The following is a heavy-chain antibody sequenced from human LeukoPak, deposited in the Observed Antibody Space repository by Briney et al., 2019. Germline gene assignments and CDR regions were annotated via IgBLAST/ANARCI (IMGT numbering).Heavy chain of an antibody. CDR1: GFTFSSYG. V-gene: IGHV3-30*02. Sequence: PGGSLRLTCAASGFTFSSYGMHWVRQAPGKGLEWVAFIRYDGSNKYYADSVKGRFTISRDNSKNALYLQMNSLRAEDTAVYYCAKDRHSISQRLWLFFDYWGQGTLVTVSS. CDR3: AKDRHSISQRLWLFFDY. CDR2: IRYDGSNK. J-gene: IGHJ4*02. D-gene: IGHD3-9*01.